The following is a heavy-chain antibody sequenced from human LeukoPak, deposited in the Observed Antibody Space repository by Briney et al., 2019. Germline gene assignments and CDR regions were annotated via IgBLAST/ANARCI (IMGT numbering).Heavy chain of an antibody. D-gene: IGHD3-10*01. Sequence: ASVKVSCKASGYTFSNYDINWVRQTTGQGLEWMGWMHPNSGNTGLALKFQGRLTITRNISISTAYMELSSLTSEDTAVYYCAREGGYYGSGSFFDYWGHGTLVTVSS. V-gene: IGHV1-8*03. J-gene: IGHJ4*01. CDR3: AREGGYYGSGSFFDY. CDR2: MHPNSGNT. CDR1: GYTFSNYD.